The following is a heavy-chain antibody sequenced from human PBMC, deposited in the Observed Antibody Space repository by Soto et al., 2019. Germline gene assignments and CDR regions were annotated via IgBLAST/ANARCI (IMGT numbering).Heavy chain of an antibody. CDR2: IYYSGST. J-gene: IGHJ5*02. CDR1: GGSISSSSYY. V-gene: IGHV4-39*01. Sequence: SETLSLTCTVSGGSISSSSYYWGWIRQPPGKGLEWIGSIYYSGSTYYNPSLKSRVTISVDTSKNQFSLKLSSVTAADTAVYYCARHAIVRVWFGELPYNWFDPWGQGTLVTVSS. CDR3: ARHAIVRVWFGELPYNWFDP. D-gene: IGHD3-10*01.